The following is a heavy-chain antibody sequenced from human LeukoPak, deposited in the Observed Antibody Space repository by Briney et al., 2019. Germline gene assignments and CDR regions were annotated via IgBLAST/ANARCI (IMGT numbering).Heavy chain of an antibody. CDR1: GFTFSSYA. V-gene: IGHV3-30-3*01. J-gene: IGHJ6*02. Sequence: GGSLRLSCAASGFTFSSYAMHWVRQAPGKGLEWVAVISYDGSNKYYADSVKGRFTISRDNSKNTLYLQMNSLRAEDTAVYYCARGDMGLLDYYYGMDVWGQGTTVTVSS. CDR3: ARGDMGLLDYYYGMDV. CDR2: ISYDGSNK. D-gene: IGHD3-22*01.